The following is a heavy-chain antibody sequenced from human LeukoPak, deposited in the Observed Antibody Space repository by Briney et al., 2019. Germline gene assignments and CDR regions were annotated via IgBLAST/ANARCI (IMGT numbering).Heavy chain of an antibody. CDR3: ARRWTTITDDYFDY. CDR1: GYTFTSYN. J-gene: IGHJ4*02. CDR2: INGYNGHT. V-gene: IGHV1-18*04. D-gene: IGHD5-24*01. Sequence: ASVKVSCKASGYTFTSYNIGWVRQAPGQGLEWMGWINGYNGHTNYARRLQGRVTMTTDTSTSTAYLEVRSLRSDDTAVFYCARRWTTITDDYFDYWGQGTLVIVSS.